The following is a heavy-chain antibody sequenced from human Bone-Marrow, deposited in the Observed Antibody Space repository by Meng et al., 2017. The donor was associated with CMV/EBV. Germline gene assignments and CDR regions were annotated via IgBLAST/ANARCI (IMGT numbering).Heavy chain of an antibody. CDR1: GFRFDDYG. J-gene: IGHJ4*02. CDR3: ARDHDEDGIPFDY. D-gene: IGHD1-1*01. CDR2: IRHDGTNK. V-gene: IGHV3-30*02. Sequence: GESLKISCAASGFRFDDYGMHWVRQTPGKGLEWVAFIRHDGTNKFYGDSVKGRFTISRDNSKNTVYLQMNSLRADDTAVYYCARDHDEDGIPFDYWGQGTRVTVSS.